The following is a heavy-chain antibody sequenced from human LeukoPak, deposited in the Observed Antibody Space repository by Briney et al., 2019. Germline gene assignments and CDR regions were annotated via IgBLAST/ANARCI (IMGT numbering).Heavy chain of an antibody. CDR1: GYTLNELA. Sequence: ASVKVSFKASGYTLNELAIHWVRQAPGKGLQWMGGFDPEDGETIYAQKFRGRLTMTEDTSTDTAFMELSSLTSDDTAVYYCTTDLDYWGQGSLVTVSS. CDR2: FDPEDGET. J-gene: IGHJ4*02. V-gene: IGHV1-24*01. CDR3: TTDLDY.